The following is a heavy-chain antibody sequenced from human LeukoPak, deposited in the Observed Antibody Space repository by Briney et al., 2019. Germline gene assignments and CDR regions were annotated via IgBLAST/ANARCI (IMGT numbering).Heavy chain of an antibody. CDR2: INPNSGGT. Sequence: RASVKVSCKASGYTFTGYFIHWVRQAPGQGLEWMGWINPNSGGTDYAQKFQGRVTMTRDTSISTAYMELSRLTPDDTAVYYCTRARQRATGSYSSLDYWGQGTLVTVSS. CDR3: TRARQRATGSYSSLDY. V-gene: IGHV1-2*02. D-gene: IGHD1-26*01. J-gene: IGHJ4*02. CDR1: GYTFTGYF.